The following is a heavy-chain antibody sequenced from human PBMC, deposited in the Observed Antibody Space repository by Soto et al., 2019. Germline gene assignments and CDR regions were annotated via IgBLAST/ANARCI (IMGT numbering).Heavy chain of an antibody. CDR2: ISYDGSNK. Sequence: GGSLRLSCAASGFTFSSYAMHWVRQAPGKGLEWVAVISYDGSNKYYADSVKGRFTISRDNSKSTLYLQMNRLRAEDTAVYYCAREGIAVAASAGMDVWGQGTTVTVSS. D-gene: IGHD6-19*01. CDR3: AREGIAVAASAGMDV. V-gene: IGHV3-30-3*01. CDR1: GFTFSSYA. J-gene: IGHJ6*02.